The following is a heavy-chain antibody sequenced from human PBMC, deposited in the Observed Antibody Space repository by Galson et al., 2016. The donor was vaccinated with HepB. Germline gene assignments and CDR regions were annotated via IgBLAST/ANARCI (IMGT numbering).Heavy chain of an antibody. CDR1: GYTFTNHW. D-gene: IGHD6-19*01. Sequence: QSGAEVKKPGESLKISCKASGYTFTNHWIAWVRQLPGKGLEWMGIIWPGDSDARYSPSFQAQVTISADKSITTAYLQWSSLKASDTAVYYCARQSSGWSPHFDSWGQGTLVTVSS. J-gene: IGHJ4*02. V-gene: IGHV5-51*01. CDR3: ARQSSGWSPHFDS. CDR2: IWPGDSDA.